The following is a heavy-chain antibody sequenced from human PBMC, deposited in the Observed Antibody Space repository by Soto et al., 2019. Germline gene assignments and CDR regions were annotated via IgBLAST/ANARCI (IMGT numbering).Heavy chain of an antibody. CDR1: GDSVSSNSAA. V-gene: IGHV6-1*01. Sequence: SQTLSLTCAISGDSVSSNSAAWNWIRQSPSRGLEWLGRTYYRSKWYNDYAVSVKSRITINPDTSKNQFSLQLNSVTPEDTAVYYCARARYCTNGVCSPDAFDIWGQGTMVTVS. J-gene: IGHJ3*02. D-gene: IGHD2-8*01. CDR3: ARARYCTNGVCSPDAFDI. CDR2: TYYRSKWYN.